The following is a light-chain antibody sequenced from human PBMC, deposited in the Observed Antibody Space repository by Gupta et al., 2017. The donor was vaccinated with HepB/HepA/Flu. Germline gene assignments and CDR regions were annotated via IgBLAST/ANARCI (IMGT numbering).Light chain of an antibody. J-gene: IGKJ3*01. CDR3: QQYNNWPPLFT. CDR2: GAS. Sequence: ELVMTKSPATLSVSPGERATLSCRASQSVSSNLVWYQQKPGQAPRLLIYGASTRATCIPARFSGSGSGTEFTLTISSLQSEDFAVYYCQQYNNWPPLFTFGPGTKVDIK. V-gene: IGKV3-15*01. CDR1: QSVSSN.